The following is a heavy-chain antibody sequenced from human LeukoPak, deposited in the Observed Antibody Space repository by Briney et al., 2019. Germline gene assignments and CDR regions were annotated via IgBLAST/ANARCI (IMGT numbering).Heavy chain of an antibody. V-gene: IGHV3-30-3*01. Sequence: GGSLRLSCAASGFTFSSYAMSWVRQAPGKGLEWVSIISLDGSTEFYADSVKGRFTISRDTASNTMHLEMNNLRIEDTAVYYCMRDYMGWFDPWGQGSLVTVSS. CDR1: GFTFSSYA. CDR3: MRDYMGWFDP. J-gene: IGHJ5*02. CDR2: ISLDGSTE. D-gene: IGHD3-10*01.